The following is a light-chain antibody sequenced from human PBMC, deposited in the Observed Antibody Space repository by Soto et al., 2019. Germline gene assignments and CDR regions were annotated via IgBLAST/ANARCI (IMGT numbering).Light chain of an antibody. CDR1: QSVSGY. J-gene: IGKJ4*01. V-gene: IGKV3-11*01. CDR3: QQRSNWPLT. Sequence: EIVLTQSPATLSLSPGERATLSCRASQSVSGYLAWYQQKPGQAPRLLIYDASNRATGIPARFSGSGFGTDFPLTISSLKSEDFAVYYCQQRSNWPLTFGGGTKVEIK. CDR2: DAS.